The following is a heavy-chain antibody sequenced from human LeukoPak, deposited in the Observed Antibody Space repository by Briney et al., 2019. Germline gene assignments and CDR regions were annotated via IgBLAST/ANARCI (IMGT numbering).Heavy chain of an antibody. J-gene: IGHJ6*02. CDR1: GFTFDDYA. CDR3: AKGSLRLLYYYGMDV. CDR2: ISGDGGST. Sequence: SGGSLRLSCAASGFTFDDYAMHWVRQAPGKGLEWVSLISGDGGSTHYADSVKGRFTISRDNSKNSLYLQMNSLRTEDTALYYCAKGSLRLLYYYGMDVWGQGTTVTVSS. V-gene: IGHV3-43*02. D-gene: IGHD3-16*01.